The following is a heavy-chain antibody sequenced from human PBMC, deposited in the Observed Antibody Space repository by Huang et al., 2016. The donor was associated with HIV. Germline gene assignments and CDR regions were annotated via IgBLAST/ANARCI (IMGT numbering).Heavy chain of an antibody. J-gene: IGHJ4*02. V-gene: IGHV5-51*01. CDR3: VRSTSGYYYRTDY. D-gene: IGHD3-22*01. CDR2: SYPGASDT. Sequence: EVQLAQSGPEVKKPGESLKISCKGSGFSFTNYWIGWVRQMTGKGLEGMARSYPGASDTKYSPSFQGQVTISADKSISTAYLQWSSLKASDTAMYYCVRSTSGYYYRTDYWGQGTLVTVSS. CDR1: GFSFTNYW.